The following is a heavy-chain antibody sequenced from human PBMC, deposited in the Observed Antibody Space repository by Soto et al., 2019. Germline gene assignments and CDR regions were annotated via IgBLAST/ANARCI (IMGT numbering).Heavy chain of an antibody. V-gene: IGHV4-31*03. CDR3: VREGYYYYGIDV. Sequence: TLSLTCTVSGGSISSGDYYWSWIRQHPGKGLEWIGCIHYSERAFYNPSLKSRVSISVDTSKNQFSLKVSSVTAADTAVYYGVREGYYYYGIDVWGQGTTVTVSS. CDR2: IHYSERA. J-gene: IGHJ6*02. CDR1: GGSISSGDYY.